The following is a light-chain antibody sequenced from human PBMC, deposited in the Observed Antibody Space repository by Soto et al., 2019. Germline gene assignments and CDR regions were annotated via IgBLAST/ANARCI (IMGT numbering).Light chain of an antibody. CDR1: SSDVGGYNY. CDR2: DVS. CDR3: SSYISSSTVV. Sequence: QTVVTQPASVSGSPGQSITISRTGTSSDVGGYNYVSWYQQHPGKAPKLMIYDVSNRPSGVSNRYSGSKSGNTASLTISGLQAEDEADYYCSSYISSSTVVFGGGTKLTV. V-gene: IGLV2-14*01. J-gene: IGLJ2*01.